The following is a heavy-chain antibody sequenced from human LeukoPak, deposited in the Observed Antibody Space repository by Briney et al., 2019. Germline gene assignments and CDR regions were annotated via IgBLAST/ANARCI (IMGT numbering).Heavy chain of an antibody. CDR3: ARDLGTGQYYYYYIDV. CDR1: EFIFSSYW. CDR2: IKQDGSEK. J-gene: IGHJ6*03. Sequence: GGSLRLSCAASEFIFSSYWMSWVRQAPGKGLEWVANIKQDGSEKYYVDSVKGRFTISRDNAKNSLYLQMNSLRAEDTAVYYCARDLGTGQYYYYYIDVWGKGTTVTVSS. V-gene: IGHV3-7*01. D-gene: IGHD1-1*01.